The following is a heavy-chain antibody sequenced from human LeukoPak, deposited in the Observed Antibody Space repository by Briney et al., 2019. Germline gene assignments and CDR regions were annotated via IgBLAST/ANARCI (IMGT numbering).Heavy chain of an antibody. Sequence: GASMKVSCKASGYTFTGYYMHWVRQAPGQGLEWMGWINPNSGGTNYAQKFQGRVTMTRDTSISTAYMELSSLRSDDTAVYYCARVTLYCSSTSCLSRGADYWGQGTLATVSS. J-gene: IGHJ4*02. CDR1: GYTFTGYY. CDR3: ARVTLYCSSTSCLSRGADY. CDR2: INPNSGGT. D-gene: IGHD2-2*01. V-gene: IGHV1-2*02.